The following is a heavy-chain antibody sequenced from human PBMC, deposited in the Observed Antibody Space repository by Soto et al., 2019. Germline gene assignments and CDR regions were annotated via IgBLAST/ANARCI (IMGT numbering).Heavy chain of an antibody. D-gene: IGHD2-8*01. CDR2: ISGYNGDT. CDR3: AKNGQPPYYYYGLDV. CDR1: GYTFTRYG. J-gene: IGHJ6*02. V-gene: IGHV1-18*01. Sequence: GASVKVSCKASGYTFTRYGISWARQAPGQGLEWMGWISGYNGDTNYAQKFQGRVSMTIDTSTTTAYTELRSLTSDDTAVYYCAKNGQPPYYYYGLDVWGQGTKVTVSS.